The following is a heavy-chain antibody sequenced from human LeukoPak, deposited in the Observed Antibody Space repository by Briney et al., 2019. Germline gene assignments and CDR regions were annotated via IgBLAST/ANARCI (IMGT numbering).Heavy chain of an antibody. CDR3: ARESGFGDLFPSCMDV. D-gene: IGHD3-10*01. Sequence: PGGSLRLSCAASGFSVSNNYMSWVRQAPGKGLEWVSVIYSGGSTYYANSVRGRFTISRDNSKNTLYLQMNSLRAEDTAAYYCARESGFGDLFPSCMDVWGQGTTVTVSS. CDR2: IYSGGST. V-gene: IGHV3-53*01. J-gene: IGHJ6*02. CDR1: GFSVSNNY.